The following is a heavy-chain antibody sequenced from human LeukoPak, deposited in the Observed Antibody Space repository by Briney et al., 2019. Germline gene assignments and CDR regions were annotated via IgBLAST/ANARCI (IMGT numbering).Heavy chain of an antibody. D-gene: IGHD1-1*01. CDR2: ISSSGDTI. CDR1: GFPLSDYY. Sequence: GGSLRLSCAASGFPLSDYYMSWIRQAPGKGLEWVSYISSSGDTIYYADSVKGRFTISRDNAKNSVHLQMNSLRAEDTAVYYCAMSWTINWADYWGQGTLVIVSS. V-gene: IGHV3-11*01. J-gene: IGHJ4*02. CDR3: AMSWTINWADY.